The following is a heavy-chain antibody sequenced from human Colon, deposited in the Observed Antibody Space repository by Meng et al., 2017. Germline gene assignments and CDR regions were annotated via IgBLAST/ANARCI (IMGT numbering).Heavy chain of an antibody. Sequence: VCRPQPGPGLVKPSVALPLPCSGFGGSTSTYHWSWIRQPPGKGLEWMGNNYYSGSTNYNPSLASRVTISVDSSKNQFSLKLSSVTAADTAVYYCARHQNGGTYPLDYWGQGTLVTVSS. D-gene: IGHD3-16*02. CDR2: NYYSGST. J-gene: IGHJ4*02. CDR3: ARHQNGGTYPLDY. V-gene: IGHV4-59*08. CDR1: GGSTSTYH.